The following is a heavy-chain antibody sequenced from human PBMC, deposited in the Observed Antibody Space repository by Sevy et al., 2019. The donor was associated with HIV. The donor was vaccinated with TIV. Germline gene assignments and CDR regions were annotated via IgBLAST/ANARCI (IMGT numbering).Heavy chain of an antibody. J-gene: IGHJ3*02. D-gene: IGHD4-17*01. CDR1: GFTFDDYA. V-gene: IGHV3-43D*03. CDR2: ISWDGGST. Sequence: GGSLRLSCAASGFTFDDYAMHWVRQAPGKGLEWVSLISWDGGSTYYADSVKGRFTISRDNSKNSLYLQMNSLRAEDTDLYYCAKGMTTVVTGAFDIWGQGTMVTVSS. CDR3: AKGMTTVVTGAFDI.